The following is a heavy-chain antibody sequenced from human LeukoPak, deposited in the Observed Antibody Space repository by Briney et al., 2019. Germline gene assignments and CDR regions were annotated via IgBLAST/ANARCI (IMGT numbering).Heavy chain of an antibody. CDR3: AKRSGGLLRYFDY. V-gene: IGHV3-23*01. J-gene: IGHJ4*02. Sequence: PGGSLRLSCAASGFPFRNCAMTWVRQAPGRGLEGVSIISDSGGTTYYADSVKGRFTISRDNSKDTLYLQMNSLRAEDTAVYYCAKRSGGLLRYFDYWGQGTLVTVSS. CDR2: ISDSGGTT. CDR1: GFPFRNCA. D-gene: IGHD3-10*01.